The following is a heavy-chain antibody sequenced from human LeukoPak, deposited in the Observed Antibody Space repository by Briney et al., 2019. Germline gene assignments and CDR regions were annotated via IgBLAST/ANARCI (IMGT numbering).Heavy chain of an antibody. CDR2: IKQDGSEI. Sequence: GGSLRLSCAASGFTFSSYGMSWVRQAPGKGPEWVANIKQDGSEIYYVDSVKGRFTISRDNAKNSLYLQMNSLRAEDTAVYYCARDKAVGPTLLDYWGQGTLVTVSS. CDR3: ARDKAVGPTLLDY. CDR1: GFTFSSYG. V-gene: IGHV3-7*01. J-gene: IGHJ4*02. D-gene: IGHD1-26*01.